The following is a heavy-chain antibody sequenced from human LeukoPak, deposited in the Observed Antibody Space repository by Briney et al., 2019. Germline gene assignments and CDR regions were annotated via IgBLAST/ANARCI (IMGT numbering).Heavy chain of an antibody. CDR3: ARPITMRAPYYYGTDV. CDR2: INHSGST. J-gene: IGHJ6*02. D-gene: IGHD3-3*01. CDR1: GGSFSGYY. V-gene: IGHV4-34*01. Sequence: PSETLSLTCAVYGGSFSGYYWSWIRQPPGKGLEWIGEINHSGSTNYNPSLKSRVTISVDTSKNQFSLKLSSVTAADTAVYYCARPITMRAPYYYGTDVWGQGTTVTVSS.